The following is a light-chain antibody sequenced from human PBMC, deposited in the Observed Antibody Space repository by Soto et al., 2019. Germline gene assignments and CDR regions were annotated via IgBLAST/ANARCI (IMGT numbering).Light chain of an antibody. Sequence: EIVLTQSPATLSLSPGERDTLSCRASQSVSSYLAWYQQKPGQAPRLLIYDASNRATGIPARFSGSGSGTDFTLTISSLEPEDFAVYYCQQRSNWLTVGGGTKVDIK. CDR2: DAS. CDR3: QQRSNWLT. J-gene: IGKJ4*01. V-gene: IGKV3-11*01. CDR1: QSVSSY.